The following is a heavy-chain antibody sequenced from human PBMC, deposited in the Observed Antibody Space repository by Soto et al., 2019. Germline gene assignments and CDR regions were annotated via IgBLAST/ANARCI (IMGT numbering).Heavy chain of an antibody. J-gene: IGHJ4*02. CDR1: GGSISSYY. V-gene: IGHV4-59*08. CDR3: ARHPGSGDYDY. D-gene: IGHD2-15*01. CDR2: IYYSGST. Sequence: SETLSLTCTVSGGSISSYYWSLIRQPPGKGLEWIGYIYYSGSTNYNPSLKSRVTISVDTSKNQFSLKLSSVTAADTAVYYCARHPGSGDYDYWGQGTLVTVSS.